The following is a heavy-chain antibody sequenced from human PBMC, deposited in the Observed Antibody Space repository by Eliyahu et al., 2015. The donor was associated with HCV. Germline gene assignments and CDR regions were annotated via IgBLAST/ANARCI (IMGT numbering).Heavy chain of an antibody. V-gene: IGHV3-23*01. D-gene: IGHD2-15*01. CDR1: GFTFSSXA. J-gene: IGHJ3*02. Sequence: EVQLLESGGGLVQPGGSLRLSCAASGFTFSSXAMXWVXQAPGKGLEWVSAISGSGGSTYYADSVKGRFTISRDNSKNTLYLQMNSLRAEDTAVYYCAKDPYPLPLPYCSGGSCYSNAFDIWGQGTMVTVSS. CDR3: AKDPYPLPLPYCSGGSCYSNAFDI. CDR2: ISGSGGST.